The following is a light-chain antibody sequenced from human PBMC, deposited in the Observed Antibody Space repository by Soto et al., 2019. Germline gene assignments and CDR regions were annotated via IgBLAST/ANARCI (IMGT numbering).Light chain of an antibody. CDR1: SSDIGAGYD. J-gene: IGLJ1*01. Sequence: QSVLTQPPSVSGAPGQEVTTSCTGGSSDIGAGYDVHWYQQIPGTVPKLLIFRTSSRPSGVPDRFSASKSGTSASLAITGLQAKDEADYYCQSYDSRLSASVFGTGTKGTVL. CDR2: RTS. CDR3: QSYDSRLSASV. V-gene: IGLV1-40*01.